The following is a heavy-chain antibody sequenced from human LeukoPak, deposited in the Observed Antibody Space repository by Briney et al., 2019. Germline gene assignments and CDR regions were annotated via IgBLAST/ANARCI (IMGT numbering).Heavy chain of an antibody. CDR1: GFTFSSYA. CDR3: AKSPVLRFLEWLQYYFDY. J-gene: IGHJ4*02. CDR2: ISGSGGST. V-gene: IGHV3-23*01. Sequence: PGGSLRLSCAASGFTFSSYAMSWVRQAPGKGLEWVSAISGSGGSTYYADSVKGRFTISRDNSKNTLYLQMNSPRAEDTAVYYCAKSPVLRFLEWLQYYFDYWGQGTLVTVSS. D-gene: IGHD3-3*01.